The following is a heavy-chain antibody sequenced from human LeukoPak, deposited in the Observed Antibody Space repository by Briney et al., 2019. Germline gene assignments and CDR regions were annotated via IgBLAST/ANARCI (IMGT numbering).Heavy chain of an antibody. Sequence: ASVKVSCKASGYTFTGYYMHWVRQAPGQGLEWMGRINPNSGGTNYAQKFQGRVTMTRDTSISTAYMELSRLGSDDTAVYYCARVRTYYYDSSGSWDYWGQGTLVTVSS. CDR3: ARVRTYYYDSSGSWDY. D-gene: IGHD3-22*01. CDR2: INPNSGGT. CDR1: GYTFTGYY. J-gene: IGHJ4*02. V-gene: IGHV1-2*06.